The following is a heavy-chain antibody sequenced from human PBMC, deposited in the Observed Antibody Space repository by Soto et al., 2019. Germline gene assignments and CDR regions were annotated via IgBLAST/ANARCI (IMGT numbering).Heavy chain of an antibody. CDR2: ISYDGSNK. CDR3: AKEIVSYCISTSCYASDY. D-gene: IGHD2-2*01. J-gene: IGHJ4*02. CDR1: GVPFSSYG. Sequence: GGSLRLCCAASGVPFSSYGMHWVRQAPGKGLEWVAVISYDGSNKYYADSVKGRFTISRDNSKNTLYLQMNSLRAGDTAVYYCAKEIVSYCISTSCYASDYWGQGTLVTVSS. V-gene: IGHV3-30*18.